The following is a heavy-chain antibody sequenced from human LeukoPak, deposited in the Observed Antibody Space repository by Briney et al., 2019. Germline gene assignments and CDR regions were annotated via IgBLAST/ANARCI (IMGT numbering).Heavy chain of an antibody. Sequence: NPSETLSLTCTVSGDSMSNYFGSWIRQPPGKGLEWIGYIFYSGSTNYSPSLKSRVTISVDTSKNQFSLKVSSVTAADTAVYYCARGKRLYYWGQGTLVTVSS. J-gene: IGHJ4*02. CDR2: IFYSGST. CDR3: ARGKRLYY. CDR1: GDSMSNYF. D-gene: IGHD2/OR15-2a*01. V-gene: IGHV4-59*01.